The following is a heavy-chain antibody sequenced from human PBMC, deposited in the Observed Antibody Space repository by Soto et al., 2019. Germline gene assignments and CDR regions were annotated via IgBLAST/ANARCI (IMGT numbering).Heavy chain of an antibody. D-gene: IGHD2-15*01. J-gene: IGHJ4*02. CDR2: IIPIFGTA. CDR1: GGTFSSYT. V-gene: IGHV1-69*13. CDR3: ARESRYCSGGSCYLLPGIDD. Sequence: ASVKVSCKASGGTFSSYTISWVRQAPGQGLEWMGGIIPIFGTANYAQKFQGRVTITADEPTSTAYMELSSLRSEDTAVYYCARESRYCSGGSCYLLPGIDDWGQGTLVTVSS.